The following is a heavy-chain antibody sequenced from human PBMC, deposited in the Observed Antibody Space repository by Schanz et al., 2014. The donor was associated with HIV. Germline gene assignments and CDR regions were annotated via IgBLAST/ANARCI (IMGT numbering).Heavy chain of an antibody. J-gene: IGHJ4*02. D-gene: IGHD4-17*01. CDR2: IRDSDGIA. Sequence: EVQLLESGGGLVQPGGSLRLSCAASGFTFSASVMYWVRQAPGKGLEWVSAIRDSDGIASHADSVKGRFTISKDNSKNTLYLQLNSLRVEDTAIYFCAKLAVRSDYNGRDYWGQGTLVTVSS. CDR1: GFTFSASV. CDR3: AKLAVRSDYNGRDY. V-gene: IGHV3-23*01.